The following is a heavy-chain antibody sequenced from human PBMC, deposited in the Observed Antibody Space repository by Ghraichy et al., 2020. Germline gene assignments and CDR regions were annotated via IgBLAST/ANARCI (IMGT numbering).Heavy chain of an antibody. V-gene: IGHV3-23*01. CDR2: ISGSGGST. D-gene: IGHD5-12*01. CDR1: GFTFSSYA. Sequence: GGSLRLSCAASGFTFSSYAMSWVRQAPGKGLEWVSAISGSGGSTYYADSVKGRFTISRDNSKNTLYLQMNSLRAEDTAVYYCAKEGTYSGYDHRESWSRHYYYYYMDVWGKGTTVTVSS. J-gene: IGHJ6*03. CDR3: AKEGTYSGYDHRESWSRHYYYYYMDV.